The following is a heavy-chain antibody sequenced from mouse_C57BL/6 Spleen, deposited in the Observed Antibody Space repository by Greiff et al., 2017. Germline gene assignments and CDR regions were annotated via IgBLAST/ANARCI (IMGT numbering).Heavy chain of an antibody. D-gene: IGHD1-1*01. CDR1: GYTFTSYW. CDR2: IDPSDSYT. V-gene: IGHV1-69*01. CDR3: ARDGDYGSSTWLAY. Sequence: QVQLQQPGAELVMPGASVKLSCKASGYTFTSYWMHWVKQRPGQGLEWIGEIDPSDSYTNYNQKFKGKSTLTVDKSSSTAYMQRSSRTSEDAAVDYCARDGDYGSSTWLAYWGQGTLVTVSA. J-gene: IGHJ3*01.